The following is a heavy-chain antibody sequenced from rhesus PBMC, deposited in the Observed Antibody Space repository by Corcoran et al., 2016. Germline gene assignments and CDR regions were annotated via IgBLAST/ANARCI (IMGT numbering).Heavy chain of an antibody. J-gene: IGHJ4*01. V-gene: IGHV5-20*02. CDR2: IDPSDSDT. Sequence: EVQLVQSGAEVKRPGEALKISCKTSGNSFASYWISWVRQRPGKGREWMGAIDPSDSDTRYSPSFQGQVTISADRSITTAYLQWSSLKASDTATYYCAKGGIYYFDYWGQGVLVTVSS. CDR3: AKGGIYYFDY. CDR1: GNSFASYW.